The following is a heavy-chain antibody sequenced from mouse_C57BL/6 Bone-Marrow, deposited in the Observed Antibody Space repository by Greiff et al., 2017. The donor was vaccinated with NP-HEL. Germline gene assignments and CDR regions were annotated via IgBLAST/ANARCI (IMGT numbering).Heavy chain of an antibody. CDR3: AKTPYYASRAGFAY. CDR2: IHPNSGST. D-gene: IGHD1-1*01. J-gene: IGHJ3*01. CDR1: GYTFTSYW. V-gene: IGHV1-64*01. Sequence: VQLQQPGAELVKPGASVKLSCKASGYTFTSYWMHWVKQRPGQGLEWIGMIHPNSGSTNYNEKFKSKATLTVDKSSSTAYMQLSSLTSEDSAVYYCAKTPYYASRAGFAYWGQGTLVTVSA.